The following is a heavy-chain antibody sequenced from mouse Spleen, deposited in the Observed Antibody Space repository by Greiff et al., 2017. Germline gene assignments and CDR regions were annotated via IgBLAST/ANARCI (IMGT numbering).Heavy chain of an antibody. Sequence: QVQLQQPGAELVRPGTSVKLSCKASGYTFTSYWMHWVKQRPGQGLEWIGVIDPSDSYTNYNQKFKGKATLTVDTSSSTAYMQLSSLTSEDSAVYYCARISSSYAMDYWGQGTSVTVSS. CDR2: IDPSDSYT. CDR3: ARISSSYAMDY. V-gene: IGHV1-59*01. D-gene: IGHD1-1*01. CDR1: GYTFTSYW. J-gene: IGHJ4*01.